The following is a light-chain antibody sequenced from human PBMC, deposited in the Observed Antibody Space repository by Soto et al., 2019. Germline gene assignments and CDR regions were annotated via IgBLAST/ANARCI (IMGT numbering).Light chain of an antibody. CDR3: SSYTDSTDDV. V-gene: IGLV2-14*01. CDR1: SSDIAIYNF. J-gene: IGLJ1*01. Sequence: QSVLTQPASVSGSPGQSITISCTGTSSDIAIYNFVSWYQQHPGKAPRLMIFQVTNRPSGVSTRFSGSKSGNTASLTISGLQAEDEADYYCSSYTDSTDDVYGIGTKVTVL. CDR2: QVT.